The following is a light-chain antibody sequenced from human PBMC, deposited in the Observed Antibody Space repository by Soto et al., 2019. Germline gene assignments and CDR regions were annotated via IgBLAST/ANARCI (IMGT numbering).Light chain of an antibody. CDR3: QQYNNWPPWT. V-gene: IGKV3-15*01. Sequence: EIVMTQSPAPLSVSPGERAPLSCSASQSVSSNLAWYQQKPGQAPRLLIYGASTRATGIPARFSGSGSGTEFTLTISSLQSEDFAVYYCQQYNNWPPWTFGQGTKVDIK. CDR1: QSVSSN. J-gene: IGKJ1*01. CDR2: GAS.